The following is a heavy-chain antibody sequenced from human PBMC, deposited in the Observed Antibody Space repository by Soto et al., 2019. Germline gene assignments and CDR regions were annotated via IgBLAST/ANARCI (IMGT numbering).Heavy chain of an antibody. Sequence: GASVKVSCKASGYTFTSYGISWVRQAPGQGLEWMGWISAYNGNTNYAQKLQGRVTMTTDTFTSTAYMELRSLRSDDTAVYYCARDDRITMIVVVTGAFDIWGQGTMVTVS. CDR3: ARDDRITMIVVVTGAFDI. J-gene: IGHJ3*02. D-gene: IGHD3-22*01. V-gene: IGHV1-18*01. CDR1: GYTFTSYG. CDR2: ISAYNGNT.